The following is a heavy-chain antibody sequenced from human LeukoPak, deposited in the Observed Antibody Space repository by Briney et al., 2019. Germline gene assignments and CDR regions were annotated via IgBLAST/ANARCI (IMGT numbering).Heavy chain of an antibody. CDR1: GGSFSGYY. D-gene: IGHD1-26*01. J-gene: IGHJ4*02. CDR3: AVRLVGATNDY. V-gene: IGHV4-34*01. Sequence: SETLSLTCAVYGGSFSGYYWSWIRQPPGKGLEWIGEINHSGSTNYNPSLKSRVTISVDTSKNQFSLKLSSVTAADTAVYYCAVRLVGATNDYWGQGTLVTVSS. CDR2: INHSGST.